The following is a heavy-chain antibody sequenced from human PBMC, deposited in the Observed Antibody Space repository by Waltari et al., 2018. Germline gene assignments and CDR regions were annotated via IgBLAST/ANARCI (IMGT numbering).Heavy chain of an antibody. Sequence: EVQLVESGGGLIQPGGSLRISCAASGFTVSTNYLTWIRQAPGKGLEWVSVIYSGGSTYNADSVKGRFTISRDNLKNTVYLQMNSLRAEDTAVYYCARVDVISGGWGGFDIWGQGTMVTVSS. CDR1: GFTVSTNY. D-gene: IGHD2-21*01. CDR3: ARVDVISGGWGGFDI. J-gene: IGHJ3*02. CDR2: IYSGGST. V-gene: IGHV3-53*01.